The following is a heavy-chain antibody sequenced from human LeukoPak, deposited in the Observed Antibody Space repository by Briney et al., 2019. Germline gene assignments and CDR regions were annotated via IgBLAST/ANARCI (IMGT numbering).Heavy chain of an antibody. J-gene: IGHJ4*02. V-gene: IGHV3-48*01. CDR3: AKAVASPYYFDY. CDR1: GFTFSSYS. Sequence: GGSLRLSCAASGFTFSSYSMNWVRQAPGKGLERVSYISSSSSTIYYADSVKGRFTISRDNSKNTLYLQMNSLRAEDTAVYYCAKAVASPYYFDYWGQGTLVTVSP. CDR2: ISSSSSTI.